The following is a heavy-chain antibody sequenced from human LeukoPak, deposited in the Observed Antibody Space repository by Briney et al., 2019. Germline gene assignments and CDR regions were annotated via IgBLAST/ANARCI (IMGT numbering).Heavy chain of an antibody. CDR3: ARGGTDGLLWFGESPDWFDP. CDR2: INHSGST. J-gene: IGHJ5*02. D-gene: IGHD3-10*01. V-gene: IGHV4-34*01. CDR1: GGSFSGYY. Sequence: SETLSLTCAVYGGSFSGYYWSWIRQPPGKGLEWIGEINHSGSTNYNPSLKSRVTISVDTSKNQFSLKLSSVTAADTAVYYCARGGTDGLLWFGESPDWFDPWGQGTLATVSS.